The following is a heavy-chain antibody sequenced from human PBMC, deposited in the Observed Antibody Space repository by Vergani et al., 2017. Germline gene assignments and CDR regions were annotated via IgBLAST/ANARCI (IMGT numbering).Heavy chain of an antibody. J-gene: IGHJ1*01. Sequence: QVQLEESGGGVVQPGRSLRLSCAGSGFTLISHAMHWVRQAPGKGLEWVAFIWYDGSKEYYADSVKGRFTISRDNSKNTLYLQMNNLRAADTAVYYCTKAGQYDSDNFHDSWGQGALVTVAS. D-gene: IGHD3-22*01. CDR3: TKAGQYDSDNFHDS. V-gene: IGHV3-33*06. CDR2: IWYDGSKE. CDR1: GFTLISHA.